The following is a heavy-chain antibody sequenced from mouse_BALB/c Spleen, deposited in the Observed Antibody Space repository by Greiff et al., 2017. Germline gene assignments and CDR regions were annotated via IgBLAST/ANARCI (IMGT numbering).Heavy chain of an antibody. J-gene: IGHJ3*01. CDR2: ISSGGSYT. CDR3: ARDYYGNYGFAY. D-gene: IGHD2-1*01. CDR1: GFTFSSYA. V-gene: IGHV5-9-4*01. Sequence: EVKLVESGGGLVKPGGSLKLSCAASGFTFSSYAMSWVRQSPEKRLEWVAEISSGGSYTYYPDTVTGRFTISRDNAKNTLYLEMSSLRSEDTAMYYCARDYYGNYGFAYWGQGTLVTVSA.